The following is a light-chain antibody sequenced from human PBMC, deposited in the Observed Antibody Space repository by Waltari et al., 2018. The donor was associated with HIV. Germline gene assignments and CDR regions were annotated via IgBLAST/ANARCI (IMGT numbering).Light chain of an antibody. J-gene: IGKJ5*01. CDR1: QVINNW. CDR3: QQANGFPIA. V-gene: IGKV1-12*01. CDR2: AAS. Sequence: DIQMTQSPSSVSASVGDRVTITCRASQVINNWVSWYQQKPGKAPKLLISAASLLQSGVPPRFSGSGSETDFTLTISSLQPEDFATYYCQQANGFPIAFGQGTRLEIK.